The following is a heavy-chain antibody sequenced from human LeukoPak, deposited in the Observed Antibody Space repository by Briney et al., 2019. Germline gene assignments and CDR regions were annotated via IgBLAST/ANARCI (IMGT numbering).Heavy chain of an antibody. Sequence: GGSPRLSCAASGFTFSSYWMSWVRQAPGKGLEWVANIKKDGSEKYYVDSVKGRFIISRDNAKNSLDLQMNSLRAEDTALYYCAKDKAAAPYYNDMDVWGQGTTVTVSS. CDR2: IKKDGSEK. J-gene: IGHJ6*02. V-gene: IGHV3-7*03. D-gene: IGHD6-13*01. CDR1: GFTFSSYW. CDR3: AKDKAAAPYYNDMDV.